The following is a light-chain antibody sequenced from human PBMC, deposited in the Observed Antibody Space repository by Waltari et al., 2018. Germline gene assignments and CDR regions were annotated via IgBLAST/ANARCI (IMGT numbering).Light chain of an antibody. Sequence: EIVMTPSPATLSVSQGARATLSCRASQSVSTNLAWYQQKPGQAPRLLMYGASTRATDIPARFSGSGSGTEFTLTISSLQPEDFAIDYCQQYNNWPPQAAFGQGTKLEIK. CDR2: GAS. CDR3: QQYNNWPPQAA. J-gene: IGKJ2*01. CDR1: QSVSTN. V-gene: IGKV3-15*01.